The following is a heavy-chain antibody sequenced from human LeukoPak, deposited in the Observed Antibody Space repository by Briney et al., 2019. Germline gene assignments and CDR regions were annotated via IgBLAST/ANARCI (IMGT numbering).Heavy chain of an antibody. J-gene: IGHJ4*02. V-gene: IGHV3-30*04. CDR3: AKPQYYYDSSGAYYFDY. Sequence: PGGSLRLSCAASGFTFSSYAMHWVRQAPGKGLEWVAVISYDGSNKYYADSVKGRFTISRDNSKNTLYLQMNSLRAEDTAVYYCAKPQYYYDSSGAYYFDYWGQGTLVTVSS. D-gene: IGHD3-22*01. CDR2: ISYDGSNK. CDR1: GFTFSSYA.